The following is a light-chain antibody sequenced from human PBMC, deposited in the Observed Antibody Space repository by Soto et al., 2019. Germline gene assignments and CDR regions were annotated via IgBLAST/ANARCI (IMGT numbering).Light chain of an antibody. V-gene: IGLV2-14*03. CDR1: SSDVGAYDY. CDR2: DVY. CDR3: SSYTNTMSYV. J-gene: IGLJ1*01. Sequence: QSALTQPASVSGSPGQSITISCTGTSSDVGAYDYVSWYQQHPGKAPKLMIYDVYARPSGVSHRFSGSKSGNTASLTISGLQSDDEADYYCSSYTNTMSYVFGAGTKATVL.